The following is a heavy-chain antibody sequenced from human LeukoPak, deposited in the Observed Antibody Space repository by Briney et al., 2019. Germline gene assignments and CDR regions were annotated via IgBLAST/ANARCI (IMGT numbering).Heavy chain of an antibody. CDR2: INHSGST. J-gene: IGHJ4*02. CDR3: AGSGYYWFDY. CDR1: GGSFSGYY. D-gene: IGHD3-22*01. V-gene: IGHV4-34*01. Sequence: SETLSLTCAVYGGSFSGYYWSWIRQPPGKGLEWIGEINHSGSTYYNPSLKSRVTISVDTSKNQFSLKLSSVTAADTAVYYCAGSGYYWFDYWGQGTLVTVSS.